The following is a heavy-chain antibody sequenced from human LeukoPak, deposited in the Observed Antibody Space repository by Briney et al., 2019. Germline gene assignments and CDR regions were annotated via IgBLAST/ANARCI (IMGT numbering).Heavy chain of an antibody. CDR2: INPSGGST. CDR3: ARQDYYDSSGYFMVRSDWFDP. CDR1: GYTFTSYY. V-gene: IGHV1-46*01. J-gene: IGHJ5*02. D-gene: IGHD3-22*01. Sequence: ASVTVSCKASGYTFTSYYMHWVRQAPGQGLEWMGIINPSGGSTSYAQKFQGRVTMTRDTSTSTVYMELSSLRSEDTAVYYCARQDYYDSSGYFMVRSDWFDPWGQGTLVTVSS.